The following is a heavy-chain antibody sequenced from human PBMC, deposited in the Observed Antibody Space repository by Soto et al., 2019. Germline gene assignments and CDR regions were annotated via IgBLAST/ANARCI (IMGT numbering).Heavy chain of an antibody. CDR3: ARDRSHYYYGSGSYLFDY. CDR1: GYTFTGYY. J-gene: IGHJ4*02. V-gene: IGHV1-2*02. CDR2: INPNSGST. Sequence: ASVKVSCKASGYTFTGYYMHWLRQAPGQGLEWMGWINPNSGSTNYAQKFQGRVTMTRDTSISTAYMKLSRLRSDDTAVYYCARDRSHYYYGSGSYLFDYWGQGTLVTVSS. D-gene: IGHD3-10*01.